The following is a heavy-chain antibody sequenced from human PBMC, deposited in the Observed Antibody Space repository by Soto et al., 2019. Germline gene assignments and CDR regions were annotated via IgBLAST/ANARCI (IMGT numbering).Heavy chain of an antibody. Sequence: QVQLVESGGGVVPPGTSLRLSCAASGFTFSTYGMHWVRQTPGKGLEWVALISYEGTNKYYADSVKGRFTISRDNSKNSLYLQMNSLSAEDTAVYYCAKDLQAYGDYDYYCYGLDVWGQGTTVSVSS. V-gene: IGHV3-30*18. CDR3: AKDLQAYGDYDYYCYGLDV. CDR2: ISYEGTNK. J-gene: IGHJ6*02. CDR1: GFTFSTYG. D-gene: IGHD4-17*01.